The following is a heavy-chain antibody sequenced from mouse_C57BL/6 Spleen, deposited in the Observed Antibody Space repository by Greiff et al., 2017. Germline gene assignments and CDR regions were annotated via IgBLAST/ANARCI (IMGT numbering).Heavy chain of an antibody. V-gene: IGHV1-59*01. CDR1: GYTFTSYW. CDR2: IDPSDSYT. Sequence: VQLQQPGAELVRPGTSVKLSCKASGYTFTSYWMHWVKQRPGQGLEWIGVIDPSDSYTNYNQKFKGKATLTVDTSSSTAYMQLSSLTSEDSAVYYCASADYSNLPDYWGQGTTLTVSS. D-gene: IGHD2-5*01. J-gene: IGHJ2*01. CDR3: ASADYSNLPDY.